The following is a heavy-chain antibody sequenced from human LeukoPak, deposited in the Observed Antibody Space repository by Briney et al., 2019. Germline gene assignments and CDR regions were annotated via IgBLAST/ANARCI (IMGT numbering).Heavy chain of an antibody. Sequence: PSETLSLTCAVSGYSLGKNYYWGWIRQPPGKGLEWIGRIYGTGSTSYNPSLMNRVTMSVDTSKNHFSLKLTSVTAADTAVYYCARYDSRGSASTRFDYWGQGILVT. CDR2: IYGTGST. J-gene: IGHJ4*02. CDR1: GYSLGKNYY. V-gene: IGHV4-38-2*01. CDR3: ARYDSRGSASTRFDY. D-gene: IGHD3-16*01.